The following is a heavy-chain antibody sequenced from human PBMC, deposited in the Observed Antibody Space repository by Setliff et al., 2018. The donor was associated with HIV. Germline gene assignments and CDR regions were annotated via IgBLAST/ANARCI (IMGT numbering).Heavy chain of an antibody. J-gene: IGHJ4*02. CDR2: IFYSGTT. CDR1: GGSITGYY. Sequence: PSETLSPTCTVSGGSITGYYWSWVRQPPGKGLEWIGYIFYSGTTNYSPSLNSRATISVDTSKNPFSLRLSSVTAADTAVYYCARVNALIRAPFDYWGQGALVTVSS. CDR3: ARVNALIRAPFDY. V-gene: IGHV4-59*01.